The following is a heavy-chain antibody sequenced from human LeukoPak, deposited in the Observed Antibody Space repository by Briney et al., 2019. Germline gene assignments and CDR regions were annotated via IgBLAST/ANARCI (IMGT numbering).Heavy chain of an antibody. V-gene: IGHV3-33*01. Sequence: GGSLRLSCAASGFTFSSYGMHWVRQAPGKGLEWVAVIWYDGSNKYYADSEKGRFTISRDNSKNTLYLQMNSLRAEDTAVYYCARRSRVVGATRNDAFDIWGQGTMVTVSS. CDR1: GFTFSSYG. J-gene: IGHJ3*02. CDR2: IWYDGSNK. D-gene: IGHD1-26*01. CDR3: ARRSRVVGATRNDAFDI.